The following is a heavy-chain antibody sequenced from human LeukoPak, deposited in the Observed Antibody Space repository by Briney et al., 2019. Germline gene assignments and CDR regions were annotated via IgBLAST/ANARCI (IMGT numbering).Heavy chain of an antibody. Sequence: GRSLRLSCAVSGFTFSSYAMHWVRQAPGKGLEWVAVISYDGSNKYHADSVKGRFTISRDNSKNTLYLQMNSLRAEGTAVFYCARGVFHPFYYHYYLDVWGKGTTVTVSS. CDR2: ISYDGSNK. CDR3: ARGVFHPFYYHYYLDV. V-gene: IGHV3-30*04. CDR1: GFTFSSYA. J-gene: IGHJ6*03.